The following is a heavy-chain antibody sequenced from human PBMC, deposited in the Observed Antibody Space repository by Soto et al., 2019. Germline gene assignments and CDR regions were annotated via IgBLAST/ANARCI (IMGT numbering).Heavy chain of an antibody. CDR3: VHRRSKGDFDL. Sequence: QITLKESGPTLVKPTQTLTLTCTFSGFSLSTTGMGVGWIRQPPGKALEWLGLLYWDDDIHYSPSLKTRLTXTXASSKNQVVLTMTNMDPVDTATYFCVHRRSKGDFDLWGQGTLVTVSS. CDR1: GFSLSTTGMG. V-gene: IGHV2-5*02. J-gene: IGHJ5*02. CDR2: LYWDDDI.